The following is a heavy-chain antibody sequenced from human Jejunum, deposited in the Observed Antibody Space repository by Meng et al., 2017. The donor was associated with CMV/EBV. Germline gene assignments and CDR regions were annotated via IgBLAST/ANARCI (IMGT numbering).Heavy chain of an antibody. CDR1: GYSFTGYY. CDR3: ARQDATSWDFDF. CDR2: INLNSRDT. Sequence: SSKTSGYSFTGYYSHWVRQGPGQGVEWMGWINLNSRDTNYAQKFQGWVAMTGDTSINTVYMEMTRLTSGDTAVYYCARQDATSWDFDFWGQGTLVTVSS. J-gene: IGHJ4*02. V-gene: IGHV1-2*04. D-gene: IGHD1-26*01.